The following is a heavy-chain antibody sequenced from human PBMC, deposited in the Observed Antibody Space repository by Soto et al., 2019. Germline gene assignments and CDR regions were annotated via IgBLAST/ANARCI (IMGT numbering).Heavy chain of an antibody. D-gene: IGHD6-19*01. CDR1: GFTFSSYA. CDR3: AKDGQDPFSSGWGNFDY. Sequence: EVQLLESGGGLVQPGGSLRLSCAASGFTFSSYAMSWVRQAPGKGLEWVSAISGSGGSTYYADSVKGRFTISRDNSKNTLYLQMNSLRAEDTAVYYCAKDGQDPFSSGWGNFDYWGQGTLVTVSS. J-gene: IGHJ4*02. CDR2: ISGSGGST. V-gene: IGHV3-23*01.